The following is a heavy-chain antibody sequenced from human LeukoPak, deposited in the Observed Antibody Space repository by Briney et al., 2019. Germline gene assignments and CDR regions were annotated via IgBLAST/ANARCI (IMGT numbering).Heavy chain of an antibody. J-gene: IGHJ4*02. CDR2: ISSSSSTI. CDR3: ARDDDYGGNAVDY. CDR1: GFTFSSYS. V-gene: IGHV3-48*01. D-gene: IGHD4-23*01. Sequence: SGGSLRLSCAASGFTFSSYSMNWVRQAPGKGLEWVSYISSSSSTIYYADSVKGRFTISRDNAKNSLYLQMNSLRAEDTAVYYCARDDDYGGNAVDYWGQGTLVTVSS.